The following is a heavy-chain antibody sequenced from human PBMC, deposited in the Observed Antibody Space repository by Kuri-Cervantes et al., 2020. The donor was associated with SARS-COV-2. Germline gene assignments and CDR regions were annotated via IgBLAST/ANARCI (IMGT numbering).Heavy chain of an antibody. CDR1: GGSFSGYY. D-gene: IGHD6-19*01. Sequence: GSLRLSCAVYGGSFSGYYWSWIRQPPGKGLEWIGEINHSGSTNYNPSLKSRVTISVDTSKNQFSLKLSSVTAADTAVYYCASPGIAVAGTGLLGYWGQGTLVTVSS. J-gene: IGHJ4*02. CDR2: INHSGST. V-gene: IGHV4-34*01. CDR3: ASPGIAVAGTGLLGY.